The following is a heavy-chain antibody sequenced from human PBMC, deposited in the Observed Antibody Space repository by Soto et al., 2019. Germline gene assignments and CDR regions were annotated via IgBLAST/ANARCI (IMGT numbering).Heavy chain of an antibody. D-gene: IGHD3-10*01. V-gene: IGHV4-59*08. J-gene: IGHJ6*02. CDR2: INYDGYS. CDR3: ARHGFGPLHGLVDV. CDR1: GGSITNYY. Sequence: QVQLQESGPGLVKPSETLSLTCTVSGGSITNYYCSWFRQPPGKGLEWIGYINYDGYSAYNLSLTVRVPLSMAASKTQFSLMLESVTATDTAVYYCARHGFGPLHGLVDVWGPGTTVIVSS.